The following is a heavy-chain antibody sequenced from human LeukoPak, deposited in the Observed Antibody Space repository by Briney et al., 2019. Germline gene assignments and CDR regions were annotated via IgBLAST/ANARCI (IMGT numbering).Heavy chain of an antibody. Sequence: SETLSLTCTVSGGSISSYYWSWIRQPPGKGLEWIGYIYYSGSTNYNPSLKSRVTISVDTSKNQFSLKLSSVTAADTAVYYCARGLEMATIRDWGQGTLVTVSS. CDR3: ARGLEMATIRD. CDR1: GGSISSYY. CDR2: IYYSGST. J-gene: IGHJ4*02. V-gene: IGHV4-59*12. D-gene: IGHD5-24*01.